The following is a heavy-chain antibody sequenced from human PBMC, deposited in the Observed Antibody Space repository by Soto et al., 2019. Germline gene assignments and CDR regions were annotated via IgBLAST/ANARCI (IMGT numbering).Heavy chain of an antibody. Sequence: QVQLVQSGAEVKKPGASVKVSCKASGYTFTSYGISWVRQAPGQGLEWMGWISAYNGNTNYAQKLQGRVTMTTDTXTXTAYMELRSLRSDDTAVYYCARDRVNPRPTAYYFDYWGQGTLVTVSS. CDR2: ISAYNGNT. CDR1: GYTFTSYG. D-gene: IGHD1-1*01. J-gene: IGHJ4*02. CDR3: ARDRVNPRPTAYYFDY. V-gene: IGHV1-18*01.